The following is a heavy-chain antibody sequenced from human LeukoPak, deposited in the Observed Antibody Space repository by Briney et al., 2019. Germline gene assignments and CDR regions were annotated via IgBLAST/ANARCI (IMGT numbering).Heavy chain of an antibody. CDR3: AKGREYCSGGSCYSTVTTLDY. J-gene: IGHJ4*02. V-gene: IGHV3-23*01. CDR2: ISGSGGST. D-gene: IGHD2-15*01. CDR1: GFTFSAYA. Sequence: GGSLRLSCAAPGFTFSAYAMSWVRQAPGKRLEWVSAISGSGGSTYYADSVKGRFTISRDNSKNTLYLQMNSLRAEDTAVYYCAKGREYCSGGSCYSTVTTLDYWGQGTLVTVSS.